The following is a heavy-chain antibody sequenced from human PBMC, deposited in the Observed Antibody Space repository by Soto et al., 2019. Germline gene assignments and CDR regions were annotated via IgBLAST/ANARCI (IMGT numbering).Heavy chain of an antibody. V-gene: IGHV3-48*02. CDR1: GFTFSTDS. J-gene: IGHJ4*02. CDR3: ARFFGSGFDY. Sequence: EVQLVESGGDLVQPGGSLRLSCVASGFTFSTDSMNWVRQAPGKGLEWVAHISTCGATRYYADSVKGRFTISRDNAKTSLYLQMDSLRNEDTAVYYCARFFGSGFDYWGQGTLVTVSS. CDR2: ISTCGATR. D-gene: IGHD6-19*01.